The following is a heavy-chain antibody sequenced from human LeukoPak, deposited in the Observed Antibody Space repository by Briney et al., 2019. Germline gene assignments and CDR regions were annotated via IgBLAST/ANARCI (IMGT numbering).Heavy chain of an antibody. V-gene: IGHV3-23*01. D-gene: IGHD1-14*01. CDR3: ARGTTDLDY. J-gene: IGHJ4*02. CDR2: ISSSGDAT. Sequence: GGSLRLSCAASGFTLNNYAMNWVRQAPGKGLEWVSLISSSGDATYYADSVQGRFTISRDNSRNTLYLHIDSLRVEDTATYYCARGTTDLDYWGQGTRVIVSS. CDR1: GFTLNNYA.